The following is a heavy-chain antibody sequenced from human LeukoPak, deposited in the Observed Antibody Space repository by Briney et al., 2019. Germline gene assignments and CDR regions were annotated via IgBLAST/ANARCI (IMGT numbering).Heavy chain of an antibody. CDR1: GFTFSSYG. Sequence: PGGSLRLSCAASGFTFSSYGMHWVRQAPGKGLEWVAVISYDGSNKYYAGSVKGRFTISRDNSKNTLYLQMNSLRAEDTAVYYCAKEAYDSSGYLGYFDYWGQGTLVTVSS. CDR2: ISYDGSNK. CDR3: AKEAYDSSGYLGYFDY. V-gene: IGHV3-30*18. J-gene: IGHJ4*02. D-gene: IGHD3-22*01.